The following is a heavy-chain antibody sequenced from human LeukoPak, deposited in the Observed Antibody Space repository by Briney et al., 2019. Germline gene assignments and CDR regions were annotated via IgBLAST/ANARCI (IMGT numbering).Heavy chain of an antibody. D-gene: IGHD3-22*01. V-gene: IGHV3-23*01. J-gene: IGHJ4*02. CDR1: GFIFTGYF. CDR2: ISGSGTST. Sequence: TGGSLRLSCAASGFIFTGYFMSWVRQAPGKGLEWVSGISGSGTSTYYADSVKGRFTISRDNSKNTLYLQMNSLRAEDTAVYYCASRNYYDSSGYYYYYFDYWGQGILVTVSS. CDR3: ASRNYYDSSGYYYYYFDY.